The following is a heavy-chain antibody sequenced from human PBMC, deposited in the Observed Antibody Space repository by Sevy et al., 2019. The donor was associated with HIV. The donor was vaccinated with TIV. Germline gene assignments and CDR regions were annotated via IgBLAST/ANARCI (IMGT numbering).Heavy chain of an antibody. Sequence: SETLSLTCTVSGGSISSGDYYWSWIRQPPGKGLEWIGYIYYSGSTYYNPSLKSQVTISVDTSKNQFSLKLSSVTAADTAVYYCARGGHENYYYDSSGYETTFDYWGQGTLVTVSS. J-gene: IGHJ4*02. D-gene: IGHD3-22*01. V-gene: IGHV4-30-4*01. CDR1: GGSISSGDYY. CDR3: ARGGHENYYYDSSGYETTFDY. CDR2: IYYSGST.